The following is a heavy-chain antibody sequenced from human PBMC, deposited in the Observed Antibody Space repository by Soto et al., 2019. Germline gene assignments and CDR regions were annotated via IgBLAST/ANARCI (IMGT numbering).Heavy chain of an antibody. J-gene: IGHJ4*02. CDR1: GYTFTSYA. D-gene: IGHD3-10*01. V-gene: IGHV1-3*01. Sequence: ASVKVSCKASGYTFTSYAMHWVRQAPGQRLEWMGWINAGNGNTKYSRKFQGRVTITRDTSASTAYMELSSLRSEDTAVYYCARDPLYYLYYFDYWGQGTLVTVSS. CDR3: ARDPLYYLYYFDY. CDR2: INAGNGNT.